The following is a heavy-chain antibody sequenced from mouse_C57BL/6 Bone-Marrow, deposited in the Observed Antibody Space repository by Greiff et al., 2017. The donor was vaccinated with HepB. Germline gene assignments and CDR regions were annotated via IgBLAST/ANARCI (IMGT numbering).Heavy chain of an antibody. J-gene: IGHJ3*01. CDR3: TIYYGSSLFAY. CDR1: GYTFTDYE. Sequence: QVQLQQSGAELVRPGASVTLSCKASGYTFTDYEMHWVKQTPVHGLEWIGAIDPETGGTAYNQKFKGKAILTADKSSSTAYMELRSLTSADSAVYYCTIYYGSSLFAYWGQGTLVTVSA. D-gene: IGHD1-1*01. V-gene: IGHV1-15*01. CDR2: IDPETGGT.